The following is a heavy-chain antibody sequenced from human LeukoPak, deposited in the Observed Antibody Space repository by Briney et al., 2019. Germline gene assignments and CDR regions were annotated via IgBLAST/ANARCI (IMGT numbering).Heavy chain of an antibody. V-gene: IGHV4-59*01. J-gene: IGHJ4*02. CDR3: ARSGGDRVEMPTIIDY. Sequence: SETLSLTCAVYGGSFSGYYWSWIRQPPGKGLEWIGYIHYSGGTNYNPSLKSRVSILVDTSKNQFSLRLSSVTAADTAVYYCARSGGDRVEMPTIIDYWGQGTLVTVSS. D-gene: IGHD5-24*01. CDR2: IHYSGGT. CDR1: GGSFSGYY.